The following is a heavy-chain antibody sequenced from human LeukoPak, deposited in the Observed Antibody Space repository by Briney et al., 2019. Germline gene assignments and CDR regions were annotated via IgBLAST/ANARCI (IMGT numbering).Heavy chain of an antibody. CDR2: ISSSSSYI. CDR1: GFTFSIYI. D-gene: IGHD2-2*01. Sequence: GGSLRLSCAASGFTFSIYIMNWVRQAPGKGLEWVSSISSSSSYIYYADSVRGRFTISRDNAKSSLYLQMNSLRAEDTAVYYCAREGKSCSSTSCSDYWGQGTLVTVSS. CDR3: AREGKSCSSTSCSDY. J-gene: IGHJ4*02. V-gene: IGHV3-21*01.